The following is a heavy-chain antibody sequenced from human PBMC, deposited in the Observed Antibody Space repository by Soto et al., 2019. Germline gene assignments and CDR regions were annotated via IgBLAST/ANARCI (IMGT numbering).Heavy chain of an antibody. D-gene: IGHD3-3*01. CDR2: ISSSSSYI. Sequence: GGSLRLSCAASGFTFSSYSMNWVRQAPGKGLEWVSSISSSSSYIYYADSVKGRFTISRDNAKNSLYLQMNSLRAEDTAVYYCARDAPMALDFRWGQGTLVTVSS. CDR1: GFTFSSYS. V-gene: IGHV3-21*01. CDR3: ARDAPMALDFR. J-gene: IGHJ4*02.